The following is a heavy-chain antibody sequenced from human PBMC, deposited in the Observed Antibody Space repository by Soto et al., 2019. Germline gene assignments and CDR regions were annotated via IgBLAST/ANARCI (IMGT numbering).Heavy chain of an antibody. V-gene: IGHV4-39*01. Sequence: QLQLQESGPGLVKPSETLSLTCSVSGDSINSDKYYWGWIRQPPGKGLEWIGSIYYRGNTYYNPSLKTRVTISLDKSMSQFSLKLNSVTAADSAVYFCARLEGLATISYYFDYWGQGTLVTVSS. CDR3: ARLEGLATISYYFDY. CDR2: IYYRGNT. CDR1: GDSINSDKYY. J-gene: IGHJ4*02. D-gene: IGHD3-9*01.